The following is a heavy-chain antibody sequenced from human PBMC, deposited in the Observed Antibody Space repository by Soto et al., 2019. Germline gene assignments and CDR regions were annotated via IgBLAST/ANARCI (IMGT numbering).Heavy chain of an antibody. V-gene: IGHV3-23*01. Sequence: EVQLLESGGGLVQPGGSLRLSWAASGLTFSNYAMSWVRQAPGKGLDWVSVFTGRGNSIYYADSVKGRFTISRDNSKSTLYLQMNSPRAEDTDVYYCAKQDGVGYYYNYMDVWGKGTSVTV. CDR1: GLTFSNYA. CDR3: AKQDGVGYYYNYMDV. J-gene: IGHJ6*03. D-gene: IGHD4-17*01. CDR2: FTGRGNSI.